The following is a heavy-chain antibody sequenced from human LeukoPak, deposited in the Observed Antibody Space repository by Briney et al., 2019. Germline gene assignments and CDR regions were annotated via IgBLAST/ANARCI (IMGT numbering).Heavy chain of an antibody. Sequence: GGSLRLSCAASGFTVSSNYMSWVRQAPGKGLEWVSVIYSGGSTYYADSVKGRFTISRDNSKNTLYLQTNSLRAEDTAVYYCARADTAMVYYYYYGMDVWGQGTTVTVSS. CDR1: GFTVSSNY. CDR2: IYSGGST. D-gene: IGHD5-18*01. CDR3: ARADTAMVYYYYYGMDV. J-gene: IGHJ6*02. V-gene: IGHV3-66*01.